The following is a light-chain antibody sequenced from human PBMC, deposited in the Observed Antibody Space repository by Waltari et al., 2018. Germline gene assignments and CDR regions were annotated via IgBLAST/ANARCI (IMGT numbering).Light chain of an antibody. CDR2: EVT. Sequence: QSALTQPASVSGSPGQSITISCTGTSSDIGTYNLVSWYQRQSGKAPKRMIYEVTKRPSGVSDRFSGSKSGNTASLTISGLQAEDEADYYCCSYAGTTIYVLFGGGTKLTVL. J-gene: IGLJ2*01. V-gene: IGLV2-23*02. CDR3: CSYAGTTIYVL. CDR1: SSDIGTYNL.